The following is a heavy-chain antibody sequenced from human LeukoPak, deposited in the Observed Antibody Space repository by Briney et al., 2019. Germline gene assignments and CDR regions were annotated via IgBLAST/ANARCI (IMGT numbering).Heavy chain of an antibody. V-gene: IGHV3-23*01. CDR2: ISGSGDNT. CDR3: ARDWGGRSAVAGTFDY. CDR1: GFTFSNYA. J-gene: IGHJ4*02. D-gene: IGHD6-19*01. Sequence: GGSLRLSCAASGFTFSNYAMSWVRQAPGKGLEWVSAISGSGDNTYYADSVKGRFTISRDNAKNSLYLQMNSLRAEDTAVYCCARDWGGRSAVAGTFDYWGQGTLVTVSS.